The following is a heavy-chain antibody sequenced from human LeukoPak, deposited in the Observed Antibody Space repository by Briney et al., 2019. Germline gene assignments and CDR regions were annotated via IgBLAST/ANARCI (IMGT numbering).Heavy chain of an antibody. CDR3: ARGAVDAAMVSLYYYYYMDV. J-gene: IGHJ6*03. Sequence: ASVKVSCKASGGTFSSYAISWVRQAPGQGLEWMGWMNPNSGNTGYAQKFQGRVTITRNTSISTAYMELSSLRSEDTAVYYCARGAVDAAMVSLYYYYYMDVWGKGTTVTVSS. CDR1: GGTFSSYA. D-gene: IGHD5-18*01. CDR2: MNPNSGNT. V-gene: IGHV1-8*03.